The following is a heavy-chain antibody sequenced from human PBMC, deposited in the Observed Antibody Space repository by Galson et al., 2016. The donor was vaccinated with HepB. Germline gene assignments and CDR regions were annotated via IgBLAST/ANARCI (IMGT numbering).Heavy chain of an antibody. D-gene: IGHD6-13*01. J-gene: IGHJ4*02. V-gene: IGHV3-23*03. Sequence: SLRLSCAASGFTFSSYAMSWVRQAPGKGLEWVSVIYSGGGTYYADSVKGRFTISRDNSKNTLYLQMNSLRAEDTAVDYCAKGQQLAYFDYWGQGTLVTVSS. CDR1: GFTFSSYA. CDR2: IYSGGGT. CDR3: AKGQQLAYFDY.